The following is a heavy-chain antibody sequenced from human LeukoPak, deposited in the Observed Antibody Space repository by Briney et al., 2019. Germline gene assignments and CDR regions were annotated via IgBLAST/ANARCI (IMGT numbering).Heavy chain of an antibody. CDR2: IYGSGGIT. D-gene: IGHD6-25*01. V-gene: IGHV3-23*01. J-gene: IGHJ4*02. CDR3: AKGRGPAATHPDY. Sequence: GGSLRLSCAASGFTFTYYSMTWVRQAPGKGLEWVSAIYGSGGITYYADSVKGRFTISRDDSENTLYLQMNSLRAEDTAVYYCAKGRGPAATHPDYWGQGTLVTVSS. CDR1: GFTFTYYS.